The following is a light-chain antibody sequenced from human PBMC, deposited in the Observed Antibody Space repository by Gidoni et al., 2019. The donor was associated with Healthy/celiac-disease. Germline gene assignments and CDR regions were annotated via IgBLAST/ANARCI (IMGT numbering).Light chain of an antibody. J-gene: IGKJ3*01. CDR2: GAS. V-gene: IGKV3-20*01. CDR1: QSVSSSY. CDR3: QQYGSSFT. Sequence: ALTQSPGTLSLSPGERATLSCRASQSVSSSYLAWYQQKPGQAPRLLIYGASSRATGIPDRFSGSGSGTDFTLTISRLEPEDLAVYCCQQYGSSFTFGPGTKVDIK.